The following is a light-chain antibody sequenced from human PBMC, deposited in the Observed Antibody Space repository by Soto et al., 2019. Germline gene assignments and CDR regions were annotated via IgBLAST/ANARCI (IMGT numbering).Light chain of an antibody. V-gene: IGKV2-28*01. CDR3: QQYYDPPWT. J-gene: IGKJ1*01. CDR1: QSLLHSNGYNY. CDR2: WAS. Sequence: DIVVTQTPLSLHVTPGEPASISCRSSQSLLHSNGYNYLDWYQQKPGQPPRLLIYWASTRESGVPDRFSGSGSGTDFTLTISSLQAEDVALYYCQQYYDPPWTFGQGTKVDI.